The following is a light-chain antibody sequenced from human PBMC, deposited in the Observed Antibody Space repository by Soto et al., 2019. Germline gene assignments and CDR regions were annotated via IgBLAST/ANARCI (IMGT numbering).Light chain of an antibody. J-gene: IGKJ2*01. CDR3: QQYGSSPYT. CDR1: QSVSSSY. CDR2: CAS. Sequence: EIVLTQSPGTLSLSPGERATLSCRASQSVSSSYLDWYQQKPGQAPRLLIYCASSRATGIPDRFSGSGSGTDFTLTINRLEPEDFAVYYCQQYGSSPYTFGQGTKLEIK. V-gene: IGKV3-20*01.